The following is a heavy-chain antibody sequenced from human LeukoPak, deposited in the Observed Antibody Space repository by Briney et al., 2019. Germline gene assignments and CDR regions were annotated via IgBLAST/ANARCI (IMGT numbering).Heavy chain of an antibody. Sequence: PGGSLRLSCAASGFTFSSYSMNWVRQAPGKGLEWVSSISSSSSYIYYADSVKGRFTISRDNAKNSLYLQMNSLRAEDTAVYYCARDSLSYYGMDVWGQGTTVIVSS. V-gene: IGHV3-21*01. CDR1: GFTFSSYS. CDR2: ISSSSSYI. CDR3: ARDSLSYYGMDV. J-gene: IGHJ6*02.